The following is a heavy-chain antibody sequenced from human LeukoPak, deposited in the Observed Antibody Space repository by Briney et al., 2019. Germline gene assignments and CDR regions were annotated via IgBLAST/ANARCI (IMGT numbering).Heavy chain of an antibody. CDR3: ATQRGSYLWGTDFDY. V-gene: IGHV1-2*02. Sequence: ASVTVSCKASGYTFTGYYMHWVRQAPGQGLEWMGWINPNSGDTKYSQKFQGRVTMTRDTSISTAYMELSRLRSDDTAVYYCATQRGSYLWGTDFDYWGQGTLVTVSS. CDR2: INPNSGDT. CDR1: GYTFTGYY. D-gene: IGHD3-16*01. J-gene: IGHJ4*02.